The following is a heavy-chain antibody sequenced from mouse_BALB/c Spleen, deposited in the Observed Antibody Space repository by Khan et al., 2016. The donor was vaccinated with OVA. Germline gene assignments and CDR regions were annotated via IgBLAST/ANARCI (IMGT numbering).Heavy chain of an antibody. J-gene: IGHJ3*01. CDR3: ARSGYDYFAY. D-gene: IGHD2-14*01. CDR2: IYPGDGDT. Sequence: QVQLKQSGAELVRPGSSVKISCKASGYAFSNYWMNWVKQRPGQGLEWIGQIYPGDGDTSFNGKFRGKATLTADKSSSTAYMQLSSLTSEDSAVYFCARSGYDYFAYWGQGNLGTGSA. CDR1: GYAFSNYW. V-gene: IGHV1-80*01.